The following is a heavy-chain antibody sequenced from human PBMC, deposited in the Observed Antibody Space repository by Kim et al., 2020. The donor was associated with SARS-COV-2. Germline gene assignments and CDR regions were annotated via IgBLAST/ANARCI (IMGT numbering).Heavy chain of an antibody. CDR1: GGSISSSSYY. CDR2: IYYSGST. D-gene: IGHD3-10*01. Sequence: SETLSLTCTVSGGSISSSSYYWGWIRQPPGKGLEWIGSIYYSGSTYYNPSLKSRVTISVDTSKNQFSLKLSSVTAADTAVYYCARLPRGGVDYWGQGTLVTVSS. J-gene: IGHJ4*02. CDR3: ARLPRGGVDY. V-gene: IGHV4-39*01.